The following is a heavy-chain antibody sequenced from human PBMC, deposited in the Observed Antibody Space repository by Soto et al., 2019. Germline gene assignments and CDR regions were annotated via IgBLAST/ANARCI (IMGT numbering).Heavy chain of an antibody. Sequence: QVQLVESGGGVVQPGRSLRLSCAASGFTFSSYGMHWVRQAPGKGLEWVAVISYDGSNKYYADSVKGRFTISRDNSKNTLYLQMNSLRAEDTAVYYCAKPGIAVAGYLDYWGQGTLVTVSS. CDR2: ISYDGSNK. CDR3: AKPGIAVAGYLDY. V-gene: IGHV3-30*18. D-gene: IGHD6-19*01. CDR1: GFTFSSYG. J-gene: IGHJ4*02.